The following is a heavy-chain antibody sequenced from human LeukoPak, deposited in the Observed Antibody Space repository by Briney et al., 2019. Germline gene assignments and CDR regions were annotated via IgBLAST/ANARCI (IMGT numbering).Heavy chain of an antibody. V-gene: IGHV4-59*01. CDR2: IYYSGST. CDR3: ARYRAVAGTGASNNWFDP. Sequence: SETLSLTCTVSGGSISSYYWSWIRQPPGKGLEWIGYIYYSGSTNYNPSLKSRVTISVDTSKNQFSLKLSSVTAADTAVYYCARYRAVAGTGASNNWFDPWGQGTLVTVSS. D-gene: IGHD6-19*01. CDR1: GGSISSYY. J-gene: IGHJ5*02.